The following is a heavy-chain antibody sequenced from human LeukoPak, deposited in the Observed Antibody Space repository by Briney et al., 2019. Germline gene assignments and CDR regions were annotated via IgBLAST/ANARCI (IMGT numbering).Heavy chain of an antibody. J-gene: IGHJ4*02. CDR2: ISGTSSYI. CDR1: GFTFSDYS. Sequence: PGGSLRLSCAASGFTFSDYSINWVRQAPGKGLEWVSSISGTSSYIYYADSVKGRFTISRDNAKNSLYLQMNSLRAEDMAVYYCAREAPRTDFWGGYYFDYWGQGALVTVSS. CDR3: AREAPRTDFWGGYYFDY. D-gene: IGHD3-3*01. V-gene: IGHV3-21*01.